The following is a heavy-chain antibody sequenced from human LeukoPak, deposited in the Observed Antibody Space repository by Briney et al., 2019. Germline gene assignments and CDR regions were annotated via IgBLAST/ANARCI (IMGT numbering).Heavy chain of an antibody. J-gene: IGHJ4*02. Sequence: GGSLRLSCAASGFTFSSYAMSWVRQAPGKGLEWVSAISGSGGSTYYADSVKGRFTISRDNSKNTLYLQMNSLGAEDTAVYYCAKDSGGIEYSRYYFDYWGQGTLVTVSS. CDR2: ISGSGGST. D-gene: IGHD6-6*01. V-gene: IGHV3-23*01. CDR1: GFTFSSYA. CDR3: AKDSGGIEYSRYYFDY.